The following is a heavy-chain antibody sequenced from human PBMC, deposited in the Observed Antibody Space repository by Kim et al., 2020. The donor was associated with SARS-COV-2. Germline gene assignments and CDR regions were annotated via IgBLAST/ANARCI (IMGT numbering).Heavy chain of an antibody. D-gene: IGHD6-13*01. CDR3: ARGRSGAAGNYYFYGMDV. Sequence: GGSLRLSCAASGFTFSSYDMHWVRQATGKGLEWVSTINTAGDTYYPGSVKGRFTISRENAKNSLYLQMNSLRAGDTAVYYCARGRSGAAGNYYFYGMDVWGQGTTVTVSS. J-gene: IGHJ6*02. CDR1: GFTFSSYD. CDR2: INTAGDT. V-gene: IGHV3-13*04.